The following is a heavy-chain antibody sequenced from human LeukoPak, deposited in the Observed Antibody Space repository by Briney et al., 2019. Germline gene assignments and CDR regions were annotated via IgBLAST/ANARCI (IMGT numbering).Heavy chain of an antibody. CDR3: ARSRTGATFFDY. Sequence: PSETLSLTCTVSGYSISSGYYWSWIRQPPGKGLEWIGYIYYSGSTNYNPSLKSRVTISVDTSKNQFSLKLSSVTAADTAVYYCARSRTGATFFDYWGQGTLVTVSS. CDR2: IYYSGST. D-gene: IGHD1-26*01. CDR1: GYSISSGYY. J-gene: IGHJ4*02. V-gene: IGHV4-61*01.